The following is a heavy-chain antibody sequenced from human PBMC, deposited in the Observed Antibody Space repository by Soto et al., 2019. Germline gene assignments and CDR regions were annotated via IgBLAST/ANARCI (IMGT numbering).Heavy chain of an antibody. CDR1: GYTFISYG. CDR2: ISAYNGNT. D-gene: IGHD3-22*01. V-gene: IGHV1-18*01. CDR3: AREGYYYDSSDEGSYFYYGMDV. Sequence: ASVKVSCKASGYTFISYGITWVRQAPGQGLEWMGWISAYNGNTNYPQNLQGRVTMTSDTSTSTAYLELRSLRSDDPAGYYCAREGYYYDSSDEGSYFYYGMDVWGQGTTVTVSS. J-gene: IGHJ6*02.